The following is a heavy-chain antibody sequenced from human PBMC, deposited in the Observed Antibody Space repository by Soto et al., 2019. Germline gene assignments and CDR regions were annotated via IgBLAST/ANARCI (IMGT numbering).Heavy chain of an antibody. CDR2: ISYDGGTK. D-gene: IGHD3-3*01. CDR3: ARGLYGGLEY. Sequence: HPGGSLRLSCAASGFTVSSNYMSWVRQAPGKGLGWVAVISYDGGTKNYADSVKGRFTISRDNSRNTLYLQMNSLRAEDTAVYYCARGLYGGLEYWGQGTLVTSPQ. J-gene: IGHJ4*02. CDR1: GFTVSSNY. V-gene: IGHV3-30*03.